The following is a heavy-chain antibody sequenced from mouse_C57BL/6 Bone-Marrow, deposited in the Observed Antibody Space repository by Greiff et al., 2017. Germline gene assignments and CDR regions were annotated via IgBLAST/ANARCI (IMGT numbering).Heavy chain of an antibody. CDR3: ASKGAVVARYYAMDY. CDR2: INPYNGGT. CDR1: GYTFTDYY. Sequence: EVQLQQSGPVLVKPGASVKMSCKASGYTFTDYYMNWVKQSHGKSLEWIGVINPYNGGTSYNQKFKGKATLTVDKSSSTAYMELNSLTSEDSAVYYCASKGAVVARYYAMDYWGQGTLVTVSS. V-gene: IGHV1-19*01. D-gene: IGHD1-1*01. J-gene: IGHJ4*01.